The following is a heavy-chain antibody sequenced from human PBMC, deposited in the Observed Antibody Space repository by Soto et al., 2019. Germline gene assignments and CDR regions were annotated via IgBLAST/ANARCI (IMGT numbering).Heavy chain of an antibody. CDR1: GLTVTTNY. CDR3: ARGGDTGPRAFFDI. J-gene: IGHJ3*02. CDR2: IYPGGGT. V-gene: IGHV3-53*01. Sequence: GGSLRLSCAASGLTVTTNYMSWVRQTPGKGLEWVSVIYPGGGTYYVDSVKGRFTISRDNSKNTLYLQMNRLRADDTAVYYCARGGDTGPRAFFDIWGHGTVVTVSS. D-gene: IGHD6-25*01.